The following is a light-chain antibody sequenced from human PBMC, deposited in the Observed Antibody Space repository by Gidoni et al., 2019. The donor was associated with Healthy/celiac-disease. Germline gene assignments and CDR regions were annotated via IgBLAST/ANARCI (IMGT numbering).Light chain of an antibody. CDR3: GTWDSSLSAPV. J-gene: IGLJ3*02. CDR2: DNN. Sequence: QKVTISCSGSSSNIGNNYVSWYQQLPGTAPKLLIYDNNKRPSGIPDRFSGSKSGTSATLGITGLQTGDEADYYCGTWDSSLSAPVFGGGTKLTVL. CDR1: SSNIGNNY. V-gene: IGLV1-51*01.